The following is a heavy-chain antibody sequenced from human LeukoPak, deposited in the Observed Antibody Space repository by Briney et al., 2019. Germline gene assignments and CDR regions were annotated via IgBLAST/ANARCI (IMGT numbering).Heavy chain of an antibody. V-gene: IGHV3-48*03. Sequence: AGGSLRLSCAASGFTLSSYEMNWVRQAPGKGLEWVSYISSSGSTIYYADSVKGRFTISRDNAKNSLYLQMNSLRAEDMAVYYCARVGYDIVYYYYGMDVWGKGTTVTVSS. CDR1: GFTLSSYE. D-gene: IGHD3-9*01. CDR2: ISSSGSTI. J-gene: IGHJ6*04. CDR3: ARVGYDIVYYYYGMDV.